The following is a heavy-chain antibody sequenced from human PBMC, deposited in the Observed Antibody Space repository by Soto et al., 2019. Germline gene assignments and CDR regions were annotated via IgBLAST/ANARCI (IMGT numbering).Heavy chain of an antibody. D-gene: IGHD2-15*01. CDR1: GFTFSSYG. CDR3: ARVRDGGTYYGMAV. Sequence: QVQLVESGGGVVQPGRSLRLSCAASGFTFSSYGMHWVRQAPGKGLEWVAVIWYDGSNKYYADSVKGRFTISRDNSKNTLYLQMNSLRAEDTAVYYCARVRDGGTYYGMAVWGQGTTVTVSS. V-gene: IGHV3-33*01. J-gene: IGHJ6*02. CDR2: IWYDGSNK.